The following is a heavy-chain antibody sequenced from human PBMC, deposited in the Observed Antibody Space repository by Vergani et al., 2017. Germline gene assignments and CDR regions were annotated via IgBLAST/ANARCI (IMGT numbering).Heavy chain of an antibody. CDR3: AKSGWLQHFGGHCFDS. D-gene: IGHD5-24*01. Sequence: EVQLLESGGRLVQPGGSLRLSCVASGFAFSRYAMSWVRQAPGKGLEWVSGLTASGSGISYADSVRGRFTISRDNSKNTLFLQMDSLRAEDTAVYYCAKSGWLQHFGGHCFDSWGQGILVTVSS. CDR2: LTASGSGI. V-gene: IGHV3-23*01. CDR1: GFAFSRYA. J-gene: IGHJ4*02.